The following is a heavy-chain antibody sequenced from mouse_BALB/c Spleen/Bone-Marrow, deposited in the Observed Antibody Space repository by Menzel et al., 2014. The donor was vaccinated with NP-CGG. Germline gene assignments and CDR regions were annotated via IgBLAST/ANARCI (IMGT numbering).Heavy chain of an antibody. J-gene: IGHJ2*01. CDR2: INPGSGGT. CDR1: GYAFTNYL. V-gene: IGHV1-54*01. D-gene: IGHD4-1*01. CDR3: ATNWGDY. Sequence: QVQLQQPGAALVRPGTSVKVSCKASGYAFTNYLIDWVKQRPGQGPEWIGVINPGSGGTTYNEKFKGRTTLTADKSSNTAYMQLSSLTSDDSAVYFCATNWGDYWCQGTTLTVSS.